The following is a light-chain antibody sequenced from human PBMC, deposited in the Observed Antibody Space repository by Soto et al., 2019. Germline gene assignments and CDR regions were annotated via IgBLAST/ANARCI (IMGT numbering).Light chain of an antibody. CDR3: SSYTTFRTPHVA. Sequence: QSALTQPASVSGSLGQSITISCTGTSSDIGGYNYVSWYQQHPGQAPKLLIHEVTNRPSGISDRFSGSKSANTASLTISGLRAEDEAHYHCSSYTTFRTPHVAFGGGTKLTVL. CDR2: EVT. CDR1: SSDIGGYNY. J-gene: IGLJ2*01. V-gene: IGLV2-14*01.